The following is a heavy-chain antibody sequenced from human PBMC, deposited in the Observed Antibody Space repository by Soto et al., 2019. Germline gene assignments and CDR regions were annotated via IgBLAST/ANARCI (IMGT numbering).Heavy chain of an antibody. V-gene: IGHV1-18*01. CDR3: ARDSEDIVLVPAAAPPYYYYYGMDV. Sequence: ASVKVSCKASGYTFTSYGISWVRQAPGQGLEWMGWISAYNGNTNYAQKHQGRVTMTTDTSTSTAYMELRSLRSDDTAVYYCARDSEDIVLVPAAAPPYYYYYGMDVWG. D-gene: IGHD2-2*01. CDR2: ISAYNGNT. CDR1: GYTFTSYG. J-gene: IGHJ6*02.